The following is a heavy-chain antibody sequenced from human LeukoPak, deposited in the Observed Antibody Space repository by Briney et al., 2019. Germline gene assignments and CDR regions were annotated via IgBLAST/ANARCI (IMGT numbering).Heavy chain of an antibody. Sequence: GGSLRLSCAASGFTFSSYAMSWVRQAPGKGLEWVSFISPSADRTSNADSVEGRFTISRDNPRNTLYLQMNSLRDEDTAVYYCAKKGITMIVTNWGQGTLVTVSS. CDR1: GFTFSSYA. J-gene: IGHJ4*02. V-gene: IGHV3-23*01. CDR3: AKKGITMIVTN. CDR2: ISPSADRT. D-gene: IGHD3-22*01.